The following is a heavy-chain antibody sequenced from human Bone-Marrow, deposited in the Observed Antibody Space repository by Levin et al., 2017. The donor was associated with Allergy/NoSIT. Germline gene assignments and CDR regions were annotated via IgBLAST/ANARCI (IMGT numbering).Heavy chain of an antibody. CDR1: GYTFTSYA. J-gene: IGHJ5*02. D-gene: IGHD6-19*01. CDR3: AREGMEGWSGLGSGWYLNWFDP. Sequence: GASVKVSCKASGYTFTSYAMHWVRQAPGQRLEWMGWINAGNGNTKYSQKFQGRVTITRDTSASTAYMELSSLRSEDTAVYYCAREGMEGWSGLGSGWYLNWFDPWGQGTLVTVSS. V-gene: IGHV1-3*01. CDR2: INAGNGNT.